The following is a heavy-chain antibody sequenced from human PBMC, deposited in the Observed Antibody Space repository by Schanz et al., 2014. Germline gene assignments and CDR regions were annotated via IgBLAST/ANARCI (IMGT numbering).Heavy chain of an antibody. Sequence: VQLVESGGGLAQPGGSLRLSCVASGFMFTKYAMNWVRQAPGKGLEWVTVISYDGNTKYYADSVKGRFTISRDNSKNTLYLQMNSLRPEDTAVYYCAKEGSIYWDRSVDYWGQGTLVTVSS. CDR2: ISYDGNTK. D-gene: IGHD1-26*01. J-gene: IGHJ4*02. CDR3: AKEGSIYWDRSVDY. CDR1: GFMFTKYA. V-gene: IGHV3-30*18.